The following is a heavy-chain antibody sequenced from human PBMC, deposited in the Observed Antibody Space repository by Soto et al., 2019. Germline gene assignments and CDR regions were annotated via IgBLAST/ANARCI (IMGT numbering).Heavy chain of an antibody. CDR3: ARWKGRYNWNYEGLDP. CDR1: GGSFSGYY. CDR2: INHSGST. J-gene: IGHJ5*02. Sequence: SETLSLTCAVYGGSFSGYYWSWIRQPPGKGLEWIGEINHSGSTNYNPSLKSRVTISVDTSKNQFSLKLSSVTAADTAVYYCARWKGRYNWNYEGLDPWGQGTLVTVSS. D-gene: IGHD1-7*01. V-gene: IGHV4-34*01.